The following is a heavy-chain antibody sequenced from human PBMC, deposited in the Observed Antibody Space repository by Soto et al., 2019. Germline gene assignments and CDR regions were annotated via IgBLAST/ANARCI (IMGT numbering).Heavy chain of an antibody. J-gene: IGHJ4*02. CDR3: ARHQLRLDS. Sequence: QVQLVQSGAEVKKPGASVKVSCKASGYTFNNYAISWVRQAPGQGLEGMGWISAYNGDTNYTQKFQGRVTMTTDTSTNTANMELRSLRSDDTAVYYCARHQLRLDSWGQGTLVTVSS. CDR2: ISAYNGDT. D-gene: IGHD1-7*01. CDR1: GYTFNNYA. V-gene: IGHV1-18*01.